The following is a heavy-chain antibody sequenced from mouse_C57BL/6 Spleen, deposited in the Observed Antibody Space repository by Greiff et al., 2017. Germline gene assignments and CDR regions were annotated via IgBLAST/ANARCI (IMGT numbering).Heavy chain of an antibody. Sequence: QVQLQQSGAELVRPGTSVKVSCKASGYAFTNYLIEWVKQRPGQGLEWIGVINPGRGGTNYNEKFKGKATLTADKSSSTAYMQLSSLTSEDSAVYFCARGTVVADYWGQGTTLTVSS. CDR1: GYAFTNYL. V-gene: IGHV1-54*01. CDR2: INPGRGGT. D-gene: IGHD1-1*01. CDR3: ARGTVVADY. J-gene: IGHJ2*01.